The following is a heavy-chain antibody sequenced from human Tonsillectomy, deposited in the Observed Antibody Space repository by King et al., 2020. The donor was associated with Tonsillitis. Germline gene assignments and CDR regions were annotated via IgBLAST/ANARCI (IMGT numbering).Heavy chain of an antibody. V-gene: IGHV1-18*04. CDR3: AREAHYYGPPYYYYGMDV. CDR2: ISAYNGNT. J-gene: IGHJ6*02. D-gene: IGHD3-10*01. Sequence: QLVQSGAEVKKPGASVKVSCKASGYTFTSYGISWVRQAPGQGLEWMGWISAYNGNTNYAQKLQGRVTMTTDTSTSTAYMELRSLRSDDTAVYYCAREAHYYGPPYYYYGMDVWGQGTTVTVSS. CDR1: GYTFTSYG.